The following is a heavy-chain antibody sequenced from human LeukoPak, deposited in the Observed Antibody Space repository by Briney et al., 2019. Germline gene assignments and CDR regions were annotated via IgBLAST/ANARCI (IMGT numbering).Heavy chain of an antibody. CDR1: GFTFSSYA. D-gene: IGHD6-6*01. CDR2: ISGSGGST. Sequence: GGSLRLSCAASGFTFSSYAMSWDRQAPGKGLEWVSAISGSGGSTYYADSVKGRFTISRDNSKNTLYLQMNSLRAEDTAVYYCAKAQEYSSSSPGYWGQGTLVTVSS. V-gene: IGHV3-23*01. CDR3: AKAQEYSSSSPGY. J-gene: IGHJ4*02.